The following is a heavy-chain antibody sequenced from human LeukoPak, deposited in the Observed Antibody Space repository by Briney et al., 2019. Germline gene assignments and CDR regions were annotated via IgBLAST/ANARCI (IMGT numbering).Heavy chain of an antibody. J-gene: IGHJ2*01. D-gene: IGHD3-10*01. CDR1: GYTFTGYY. V-gene: IGHV1-69*13. Sequence: SVKVSCKASGYTFTGYYMHWVRQAPGQGLEWMGGIIPIFGTANYAQKFQGRVTITADESTSTAYMELSSLRSEDTAVYYCARVGEGPYWYFDLWGRGTLVTVSS. CDR2: IIPIFGTA. CDR3: ARVGEGPYWYFDL.